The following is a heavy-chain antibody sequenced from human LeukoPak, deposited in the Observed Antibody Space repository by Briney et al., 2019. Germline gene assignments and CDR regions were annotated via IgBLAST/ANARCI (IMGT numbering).Heavy chain of an antibody. J-gene: IGHJ4*02. Sequence: SGPTLVKPTQTLTLTCTFAGFSLSTSGVGVGWIRQPPGKALEWLALIYWDDDKRYSPSLKSRLTITKDTSKNQVVLTMTNMDPVDTATYYCAHIVDTAMVMDYWGQGPLVTVSS. D-gene: IGHD5-18*01. CDR1: GFSLSTSGVG. CDR3: AHIVDTAMVMDY. CDR2: IYWDDDK. V-gene: IGHV2-5*02.